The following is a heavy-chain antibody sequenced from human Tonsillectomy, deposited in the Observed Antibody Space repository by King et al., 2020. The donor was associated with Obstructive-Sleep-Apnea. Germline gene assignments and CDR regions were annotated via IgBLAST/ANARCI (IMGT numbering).Heavy chain of an antibody. CDR3: ARLLWFGELHWFDP. D-gene: IGHD3-10*01. CDR1: GGSISSHY. CDR2: IYYSGST. Sequence: VQLQESGPGLVKPSETLSLTCTVSGGSISSHYWSWIRQPPGKGLEWIGNIYYSGSTNNNPSLKSRVTISVDTSKSQISLKLRFGTAADTAVYYCARLLWFGELHWFDPWGQGTLVTVSS. V-gene: IGHV4-59*08. J-gene: IGHJ5*02.